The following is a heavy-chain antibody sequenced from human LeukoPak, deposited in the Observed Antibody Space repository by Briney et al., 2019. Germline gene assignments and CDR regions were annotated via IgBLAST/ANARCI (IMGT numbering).Heavy chain of an antibody. CDR2: ISGSGGST. D-gene: IGHD6-19*01. CDR1: GFTFSSYA. J-gene: IGHJ4*02. V-gene: IGHV3-23*01. CDR3: ANTSPGIAVAGTFDY. Sequence: TGGSLRLSCAASGFTFSSYAMSWVRQAPGKGLEWVSAISGSGGSTYYADSVEGRFTISRDNSKNTLYLQMNSLRAEDTAVYYCANTSPGIAVAGTFDYWGQGTLVTVSS.